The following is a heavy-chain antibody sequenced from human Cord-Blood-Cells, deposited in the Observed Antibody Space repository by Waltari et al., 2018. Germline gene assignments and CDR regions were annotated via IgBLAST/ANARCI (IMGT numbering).Heavy chain of an antibody. J-gene: IGHJ4*02. CDR1: GGSISSHY. CDR3: ARVNDFWSGYSLDY. Sequence: QEQLQESGPGLVKPSETLSLTCTVSGGSISSHYWSWIRQPPGKGLEWIGYIYYSGSNNYNPSLKSRVTISVDTSKNQFSLKLSSVTAADTAVYYCARVNDFWSGYSLDYWGQGTLVTVSS. V-gene: IGHV4-59*11. D-gene: IGHD3-3*01. CDR2: IYYSGSN.